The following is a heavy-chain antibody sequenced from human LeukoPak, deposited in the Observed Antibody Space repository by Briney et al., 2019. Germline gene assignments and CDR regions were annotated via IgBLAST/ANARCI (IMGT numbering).Heavy chain of an antibody. CDR1: GGSISSGGYY. CDR2: IYHSGST. Sequence: SETLSLTCTVSGGSISSGGYYWSWLRQPPGKGLEWIGYIYHSGSTYYNPSLKSRVTISVDRSKNQFSLKLSSVTAADTAVYYCARAPGDDFWSGPVDYWGQGTLVTVSS. V-gene: IGHV4-30-2*01. D-gene: IGHD3-3*01. J-gene: IGHJ4*02. CDR3: ARAPGDDFWSGPVDY.